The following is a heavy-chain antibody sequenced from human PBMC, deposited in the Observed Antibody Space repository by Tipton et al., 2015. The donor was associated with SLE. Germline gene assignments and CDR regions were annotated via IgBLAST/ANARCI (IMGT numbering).Heavy chain of an antibody. J-gene: IGHJ4*02. CDR3: ARVQQLEYFDY. CDR1: GASLSSGRYY. D-gene: IGHD6-13*01. V-gene: IGHV4-31*03. CDR2: IYYAGAT. Sequence: TLSLTCTVSGASLSSGRYYWTWIRQHPEKGLEWIGYIYYAGATYYNPSLKSRVTLSVDTSNNQFSLKFTSMTAADTAVYYCARVQQLEYFDYWGQGTLVTVSS.